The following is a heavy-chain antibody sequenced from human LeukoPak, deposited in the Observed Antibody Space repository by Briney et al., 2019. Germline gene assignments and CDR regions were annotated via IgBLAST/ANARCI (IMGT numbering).Heavy chain of an antibody. J-gene: IGHJ4*02. V-gene: IGHV1-2*04. CDR3: ARDGARAARRPYYFDY. D-gene: IGHD6-6*01. Sequence: ASVKVSCKASGYTFTGYYMHWVRQAPEQGLEWMGWINPNSGGTNYAQKFQGWVTMTRDTSISTAYMELSRLRSDDTAVYYCARDGARAARRPYYFDYWGQGTLVTVSS. CDR2: INPNSGGT. CDR1: GYTFTGYY.